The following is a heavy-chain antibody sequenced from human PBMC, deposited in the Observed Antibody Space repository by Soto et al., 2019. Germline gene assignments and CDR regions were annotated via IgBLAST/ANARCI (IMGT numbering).Heavy chain of an antibody. CDR1: GFTFNNYG. V-gene: IGHV3-33*01. J-gene: IGHJ4*02. CDR3: ATSTFPDLDY. Sequence: GGSLRLSCAASGFTFNNYGLHWVRQAPGKGLEWVAVIWYDGSTKYYADSVKGRFTISRDNSKNTLYLQMDSLRAEDTAVYYCATSTFPDLDYWGQGTLVTVSS. CDR2: IWYDGSTK.